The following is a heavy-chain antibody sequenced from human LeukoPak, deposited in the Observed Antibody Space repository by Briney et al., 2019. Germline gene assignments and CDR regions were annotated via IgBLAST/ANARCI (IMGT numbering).Heavy chain of an antibody. D-gene: IGHD6-19*01. CDR3: ARASAVAGTRHY. CDR2: ISSSGSPI. J-gene: IGHJ4*02. CDR1: GFTFSSYE. V-gene: IGHV3-48*03. Sequence: GGSLRLSCAASGFTFSSYEMNWVRQAPGKGLEWVSYISSSGSPIYYADSVKGRFTISRDNAKNSLYLQMNSLRAEDTAVYYCARASAVAGTRHYWGQGTLVTVSS.